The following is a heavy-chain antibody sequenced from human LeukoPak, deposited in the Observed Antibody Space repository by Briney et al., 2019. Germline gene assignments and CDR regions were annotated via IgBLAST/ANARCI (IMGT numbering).Heavy chain of an antibody. CDR2: IYHSGST. Sequence: SETLSLTCAVSGYSISSGYYWGWIRQPPGKGLEWIGSIYHSGSTYYNPSLKGRVTISVDTSKNQFSLKLRSVTAADTAVYYCAIESRITMVRGVISWFDPWGQGTLVTVSS. CDR1: GYSISSGYY. V-gene: IGHV4-38-2*01. D-gene: IGHD3-10*01. CDR3: AIESRITMVRGVISWFDP. J-gene: IGHJ5*02.